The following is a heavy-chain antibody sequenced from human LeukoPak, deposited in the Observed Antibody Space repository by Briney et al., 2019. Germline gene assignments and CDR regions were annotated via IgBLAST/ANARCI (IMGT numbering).Heavy chain of an antibody. Sequence: SGPTLVNPTQTLTLTCTFSGFSLSTSGVGVGWIRQPPGKALEWLALIYWDDDKRYSPSLKSRLTVTKDTSKNQVVLTMTNMDPVDTATYYCAHRRISLWFASGYFDYWGQGTLVTVSS. V-gene: IGHV2-5*02. CDR1: GFSLSTSGVG. D-gene: IGHD3-10*01. J-gene: IGHJ4*02. CDR3: AHRRISLWFASGYFDY. CDR2: IYWDDDK.